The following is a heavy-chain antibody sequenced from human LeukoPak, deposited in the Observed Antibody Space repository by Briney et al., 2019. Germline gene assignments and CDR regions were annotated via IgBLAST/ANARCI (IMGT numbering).Heavy chain of an antibody. J-gene: IGHJ4*02. CDR1: GFTFSSYS. D-gene: IGHD3-22*01. CDR3: AREVDSSGYYYDY. Sequence: GGSLRLSCAASGFTFSSYSMNWVRQAPGKGLEWVSSISSSSSYIYYADSVKGRFTISRDNAKNSLYLQMNSLRAEDTALYYCAREVDSSGYYYDYWGQGTLVTVSS. CDR2: ISSSSSYI. V-gene: IGHV3-21*04.